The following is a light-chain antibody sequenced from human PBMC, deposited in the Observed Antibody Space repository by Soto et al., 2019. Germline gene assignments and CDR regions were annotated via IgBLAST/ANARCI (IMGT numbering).Light chain of an antibody. J-gene: IGKJ1*01. V-gene: IGKV1-8*01. CDR2: AAS. CDR3: QEQYTYPSP. Sequence: AIRMTQSPSSLSASTGDRVTITCRASQGISSYLAWYQQKPGKAPKVLIHAASTLQGGVPSRFSGSGSGTDFTLTISRLQSEFFATDYHQEQYTYPSPLGHGTNVE. CDR1: QGISSY.